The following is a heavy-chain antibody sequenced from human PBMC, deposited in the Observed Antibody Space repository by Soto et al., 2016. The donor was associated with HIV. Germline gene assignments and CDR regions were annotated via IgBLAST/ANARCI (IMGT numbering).Heavy chain of an antibody. CDR2: INSDGSNT. D-gene: IGHD3-3*01. Sequence: EVQLVESGGGLVQPGGSLRLSCAASGFNFSSYWMHWVRQAPGKGLMWVSRINSDGSNTRYADSVKGRFTISRDNAKNTLHLQMSSLRADDTAVYYCARDRSFWSGSLYYWGQGTLVTVSS. CDR3: ARDRSFWSGSLYY. J-gene: IGHJ4*02. CDR1: GFNFSSYW. V-gene: IGHV3-74*01.